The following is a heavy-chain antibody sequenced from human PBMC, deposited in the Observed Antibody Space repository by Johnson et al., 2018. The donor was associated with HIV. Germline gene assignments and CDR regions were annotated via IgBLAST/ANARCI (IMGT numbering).Heavy chain of an antibody. V-gene: IGHV3-74*02. CDR2: INSDGSST. CDR3: ARGDYLDSSGYFSDAFDV. D-gene: IGHD3-22*01. CDR1: GFTFSSYW. Sequence: VQLVESGGGVVQPGRSLRLSCAASGFTFSSYWMHWVRQAPGKGLVWVSRINSDGSSTNYADSVKGRFTISRENAKNSLYLQMNSLRAGDTAVYYCARGDYLDSSGYFSDAFDVWGQGTMVTVSS. J-gene: IGHJ3*01.